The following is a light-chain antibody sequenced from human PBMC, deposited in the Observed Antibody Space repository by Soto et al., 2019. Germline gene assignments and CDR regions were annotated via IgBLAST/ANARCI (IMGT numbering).Light chain of an antibody. CDR1: QSVGTY. J-gene: IGKJ1*01. CDR3: QQYNNWPPGP. CDR2: GAS. Sequence: DIVMTQSPDSLAVSLGERATLSCRASQSVGTYLAWYQQKPGQAPRLLIYGASSRATGIPARFSGSGSGTEFTLTIDSLQSEDFAVYYCQQYNNWPPGPFGQGTKVDIK. V-gene: IGKV3-15*01.